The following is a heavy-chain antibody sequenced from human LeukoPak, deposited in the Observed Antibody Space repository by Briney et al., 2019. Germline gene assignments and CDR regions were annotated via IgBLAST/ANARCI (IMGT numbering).Heavy chain of an antibody. J-gene: IGHJ4*02. CDR3: AKDTREYSYGWYYFDY. CDR2: ISYDGSNK. D-gene: IGHD5-18*01. V-gene: IGHV3-30*18. Sequence: GGSLRLSCAASGFTFSSYGMHWVRQAPGKGLEWVAAISYDGSNKYYADSVKGRFTISRDNSKNTLYLQMNSLRAEDTAVYYCAKDTREYSYGWYYFDYWGQGTLVTVSS. CDR1: GFTFSSYG.